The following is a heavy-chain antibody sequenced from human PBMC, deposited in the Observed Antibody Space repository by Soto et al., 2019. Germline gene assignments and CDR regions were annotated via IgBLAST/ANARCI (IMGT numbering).Heavy chain of an antibody. V-gene: IGHV1-3*01. CDR3: ASFGAAATKTRWFDP. Sequence: ASVKVSCKASGYTFTSYAMHWVRQAPGQRLEWMGWINAGNGNTKYSQKFQGRVTITRDTSISTAYMELSSLRSEDTAVYYCASFGAAATKTRWFDPWGQGTLVTVSS. J-gene: IGHJ5*02. CDR2: INAGNGNT. CDR1: GYTFTSYA. D-gene: IGHD3-3*01.